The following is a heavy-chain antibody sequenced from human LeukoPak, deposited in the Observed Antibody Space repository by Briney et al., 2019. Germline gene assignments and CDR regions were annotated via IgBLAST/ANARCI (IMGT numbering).Heavy chain of an antibody. CDR2: VFSDGAT. Sequence: SETLSLTCTVSGASINSYYFTWIRQPAGKGLEWIGCVFSDGATDYNPSLQSRVTMSLDTSKNQVSLKLSSVAAADTAVYYCARTFCSGGNCFHFDYWGQGTLVTVSS. D-gene: IGHD2-15*01. J-gene: IGHJ4*02. CDR1: GASINSYY. CDR3: ARTFCSGGNCFHFDY. V-gene: IGHV4-4*07.